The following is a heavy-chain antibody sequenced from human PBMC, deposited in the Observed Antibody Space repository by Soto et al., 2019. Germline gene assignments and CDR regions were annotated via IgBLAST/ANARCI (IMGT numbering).Heavy chain of an antibody. CDR2: IIPIFGTA. D-gene: IGHD3-22*01. CDR1: GGTFSRYA. V-gene: IGHV1-69*13. Sequence: SVKVSCKASGGTFSRYAISWVRQAPGQGLEWMGGIIPIFGTANYAQKFQGRVTITADESTSTAYMELSSLRSEDTAVYYCARGPGSTIEVYYFDYWGQGTLVTVSS. CDR3: ARGPGSTIEVYYFDY. J-gene: IGHJ4*02.